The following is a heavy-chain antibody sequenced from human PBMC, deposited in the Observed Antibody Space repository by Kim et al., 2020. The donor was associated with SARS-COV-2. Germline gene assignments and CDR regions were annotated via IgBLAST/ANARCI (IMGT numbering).Heavy chain of an antibody. CDR2: INPNTGAT. J-gene: IGHJ4*02. D-gene: IGHD3-3*01. CDR1: GYPFTAYH. Sequence: ASVKVSCKASGYPFTAYHLHWVQQAPGQGLEWMGWINPNTGATAYAQKFQGRVTMTTDTSISTVYMDLSGLRSDDTAVYYCARVDFQHYFDNWGQGTQVTVSS. CDR3: ARVDFQHYFDN. V-gene: IGHV1-2*02.